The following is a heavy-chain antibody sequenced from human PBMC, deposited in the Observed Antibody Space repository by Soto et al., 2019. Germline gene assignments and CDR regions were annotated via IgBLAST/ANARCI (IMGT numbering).Heavy chain of an antibody. D-gene: IGHD3-10*01. CDR2: ISYDGSNK. V-gene: IGHV3-30*18. CDR1: GFTFSSYG. Sequence: QVQLVESGGGVVQPGRSLRLSCAASGFTFSSYGMHWVRQAPGKGLEWVAVISYDGSNKYYADSVKGRFTISRDNSKNTLYQQMNSLRDEDTAVYYCAKDFGGRYKRKPYFDYWGQGTLVTVSS. CDR3: AKDFGGRYKRKPYFDY. J-gene: IGHJ4*02.